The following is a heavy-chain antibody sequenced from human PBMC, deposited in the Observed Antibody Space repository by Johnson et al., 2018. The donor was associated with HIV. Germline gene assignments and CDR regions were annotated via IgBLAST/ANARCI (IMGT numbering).Heavy chain of an antibody. CDR1: GFTFSSHW. CDR2: ISYDGGNK. J-gene: IGHJ3*02. CDR3: ASGAYYDFWSGLAHAFDI. Sequence: QVQLVESGGGVVQPGRSLRLSCATSGFTFSSHWIHWVRQVPGKGLEWVATISYDGGNKYYADSVKGRFTISRDNSKNTLFLQMNSLRAEDTALYYCASGAYYDFWSGLAHAFDIWGQGTMVTVSS. D-gene: IGHD3-3*01. V-gene: IGHV3-30*03.